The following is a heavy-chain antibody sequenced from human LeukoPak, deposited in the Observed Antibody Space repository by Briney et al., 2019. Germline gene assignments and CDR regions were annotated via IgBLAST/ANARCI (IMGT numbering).Heavy chain of an antibody. J-gene: IGHJ6*02. CDR3: ARGYCSSTSCYSYYYGMDV. D-gene: IGHD2-2*01. Sequence: SVRVSCKASGGTFSSYTISWVRQAPGQGLEWMGGIIPKFGTAKYAQKFQDGVTITADESTSTAYMELSSLRSEDTAVYYCARGYCSSTSCYSYYYGMDVWGRETTVTVSS. CDR1: GGTFSSYT. V-gene: IGHV1-69*13. CDR2: IIPKFGTA.